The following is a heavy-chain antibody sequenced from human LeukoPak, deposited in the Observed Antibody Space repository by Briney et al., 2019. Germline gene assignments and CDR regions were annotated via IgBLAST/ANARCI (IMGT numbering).Heavy chain of an antibody. CDR2: INAGNGNP. D-gene: IGHD4-17*01. J-gene: IGHJ4*02. CDR3: ARANRYGDYDY. CDR1: GYTFTSYA. Sequence: ASVKVSCKASGYTFTSYAMHWVRQAPGQRLEWMGWINAGNGNPKYSQEFQGRVTITRDTSASTAYMELSSLRSEDMAVYYCARANRYGDYDYWGQGTLVTVSS. V-gene: IGHV1-3*03.